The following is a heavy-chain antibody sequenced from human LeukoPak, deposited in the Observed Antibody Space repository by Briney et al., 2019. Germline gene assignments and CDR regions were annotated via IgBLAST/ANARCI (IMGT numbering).Heavy chain of an antibody. CDR2: ISGSGGST. J-gene: IGHJ4*02. CDR1: GFTFSNYA. CDR3: AREGPDCGGDCFYDY. Sequence: GGSLRLSCAASGFTFSNYAMSWVRQAPGKGLEWVSAISGSGGSTYYADSVTGRFTISRDNSKNTLYLQMNSLRPEDTAVYYCAREGPDCGGDCFYDYWGQGTLVTVSS. D-gene: IGHD2-21*01. V-gene: IGHV3-23*01.